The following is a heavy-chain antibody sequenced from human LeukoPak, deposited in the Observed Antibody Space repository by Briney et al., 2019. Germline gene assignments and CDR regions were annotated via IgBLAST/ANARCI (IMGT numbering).Heavy chain of an antibody. CDR2: IRYDGSNK. CDR3: AKLHTLRYGDIFDY. D-gene: IGHD4-17*01. CDR1: GFTFSSYG. Sequence: PGGSLRLSCAASGFTFSSYGMHWVRQAPGKGLEWVAFIRYDGSNKYYADSVKGRFTISRDNSKNTLYLQMNSLRAEDTAVYYCAKLHTLRYGDIFDYWGQGTLVTVSS. V-gene: IGHV3-30*02. J-gene: IGHJ4*02.